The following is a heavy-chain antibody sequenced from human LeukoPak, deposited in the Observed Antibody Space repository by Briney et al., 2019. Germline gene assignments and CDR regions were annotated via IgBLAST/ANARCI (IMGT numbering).Heavy chain of an antibody. J-gene: IGHJ4*02. Sequence: GGSLRLSCAVSGFTFSSYGMHWVRQAPGKGLEWVAVISYDGSNKYYADSVKGRFTISRDNSKNTLYLQMSSLRVEDTAVYYCAKDQSGWSGYATPGYWGQGTLVTVSS. D-gene: IGHD5-12*01. CDR2: ISYDGSNK. V-gene: IGHV3-30*18. CDR1: GFTFSSYG. CDR3: AKDQSGWSGYATPGY.